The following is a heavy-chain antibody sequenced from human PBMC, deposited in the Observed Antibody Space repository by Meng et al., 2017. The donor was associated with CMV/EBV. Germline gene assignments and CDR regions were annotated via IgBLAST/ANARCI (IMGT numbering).Heavy chain of an antibody. D-gene: IGHD2-8*01. CDR1: GYTFTGYY. J-gene: IGHJ5*02. Sequence: ASVKVSCKASGYTFTGYYMHWVRQAPGQGLEWMGWINPNSGGTNYAQKFQGRVTVTRDTSISTAYMELSRLRSDDTAVYYCARFDYCTNGVCPPDPWGQGTLVTVSS. CDR2: INPNSGGT. CDR3: ARFDYCTNGVCPPDP. V-gene: IGHV1-2*02.